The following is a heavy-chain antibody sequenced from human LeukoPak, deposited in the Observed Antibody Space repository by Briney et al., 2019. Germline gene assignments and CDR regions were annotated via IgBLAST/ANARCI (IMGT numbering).Heavy chain of an antibody. CDR1: GYTFTGYY. CDR3: ARGTMVRGVIALNWFDP. V-gene: IGHV1-2*02. D-gene: IGHD3-10*01. J-gene: IGHJ5*02. Sequence: ASVKVSCKASGYTFTGYYMHWVRQARGQGLEWMGWINPNSGGTNYAQKFQGRVTMTRDTSISTAYMELSRLRSDDTAVYYCARGTMVRGVIALNWFDPWGQGTLVTVSS. CDR2: INPNSGGT.